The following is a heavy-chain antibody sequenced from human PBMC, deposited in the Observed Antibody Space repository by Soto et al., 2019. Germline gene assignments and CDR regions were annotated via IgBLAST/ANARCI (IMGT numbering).Heavy chain of an antibody. D-gene: IGHD3-10*01. CDR2: IDPSDSYT. Sequence: PGESLKISCKGSGYSFTSYWISWVRQMPGKGLEWMGRIDPSDSYTNYSPSFQGHVTISADKSISTAYLQWSSLKASDTAMYYCARTFGEFRNWFDPWGQGTLVTVSS. V-gene: IGHV5-10-1*01. CDR1: GYSFTSYW. CDR3: ARTFGEFRNWFDP. J-gene: IGHJ5*02.